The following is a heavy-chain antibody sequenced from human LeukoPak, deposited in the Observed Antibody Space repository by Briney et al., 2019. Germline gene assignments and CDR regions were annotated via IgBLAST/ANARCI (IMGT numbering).Heavy chain of an antibody. CDR2: INPNSGGT. Sequence: ASVKVSCKASGYTFTGYYMHRVRQAPGQGLEWMGWINPNSGGTNYAQKFQGRVTMTRDTSISTAYMELSRLRSDDTAVYYCARVPSSSWTLDYWGQGTLVTVSS. J-gene: IGHJ4*02. CDR1: GYTFTGYY. CDR3: ARVPSSSWTLDY. D-gene: IGHD6-13*01. V-gene: IGHV1-2*02.